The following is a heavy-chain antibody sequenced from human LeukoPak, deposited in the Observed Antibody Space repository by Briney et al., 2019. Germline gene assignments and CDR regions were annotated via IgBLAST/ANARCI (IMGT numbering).Heavy chain of an antibody. CDR1: GYTFTSYG. Sequence: ASVKVSCKASGYTFTSYGITWVRQAHGQGLEWMGWISTYNGNTNYAQKLQGRVTMTTDTSTSTAYMELRSLRSDDTAVYYCARGPYCSGGTCYSQYFDFWGQGTLVPVSS. CDR2: ISTYNGNT. CDR3: ARGPYCSGGTCYSQYFDF. D-gene: IGHD2-15*01. J-gene: IGHJ4*02. V-gene: IGHV1-18*01.